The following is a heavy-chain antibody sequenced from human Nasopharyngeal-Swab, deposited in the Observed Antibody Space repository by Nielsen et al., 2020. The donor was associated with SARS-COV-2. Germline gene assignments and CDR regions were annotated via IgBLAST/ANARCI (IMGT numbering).Heavy chain of an antibody. Sequence: SETLSLTCTVSGGSISSYYWSWIRQPPGKGLEWIGYIYYSGSTNYNPSLKSRVTILVDTSKNQFSLKLSSVTAADTAVYYCARTADPGYFDYWGQGTLVTVSS. CDR3: ARTADPGYFDY. V-gene: IGHV4-59*01. J-gene: IGHJ4*02. CDR2: IYYSGST. CDR1: GGSISSYY.